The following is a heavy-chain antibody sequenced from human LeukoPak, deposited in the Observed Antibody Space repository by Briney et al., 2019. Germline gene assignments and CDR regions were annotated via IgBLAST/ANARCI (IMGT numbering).Heavy chain of an antibody. CDR1: GYTLTELS. Sequence: GASVKVSCKVSGYTLTELSMHWVRQAPGKGLEWMGGVDPEDGETIYAQKFQGRVTMTEDTSTDTAYMELSSLRSEDTAVYYCATDNLFGVVNIQAYWGQGTLVTVSS. V-gene: IGHV1-24*01. CDR2: VDPEDGET. D-gene: IGHD3-3*01. CDR3: ATDNLFGVVNIQAY. J-gene: IGHJ4*02.